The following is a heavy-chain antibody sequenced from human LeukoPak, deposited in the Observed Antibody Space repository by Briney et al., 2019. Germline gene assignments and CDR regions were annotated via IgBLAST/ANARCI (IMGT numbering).Heavy chain of an antibody. CDR3: ARGPSRRVMPIIYFDY. V-gene: IGHV3-64*01. CDR1: GFTFSSYA. D-gene: IGHD3-16*01. CDR2: ISSNGGST. J-gene: IGHJ4*02. Sequence: TGGSLRLSCAASGFTFSSYAMHWVRQAPGKGLEYVSAISSNGGSTYYANSVKGRFTISRDNSKNTLYLQMGSLRAEDMAVYYCARGPSRRVMPIIYFDYWGQGTLVTVSS.